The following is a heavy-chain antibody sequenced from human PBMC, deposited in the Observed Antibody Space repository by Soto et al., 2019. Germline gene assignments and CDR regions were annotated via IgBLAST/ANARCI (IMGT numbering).Heavy chain of an antibody. V-gene: IGHV3-7*05. CDR2: IKQDGSEK. D-gene: IGHD3-22*01. J-gene: IGHJ4*02. CDR1: GFRFCSLW. Sequence: WGSMRLACAASGFRFCSLWMGGARQATGKGLEWVANIKQDGSEKYYVDSVKGRFTISRDNAKNSLYLQMNSLRAEDTAVYYCASSYYYDSSGPVGWGQGTLVTVSS. CDR3: ASSYYYDSSGPVG.